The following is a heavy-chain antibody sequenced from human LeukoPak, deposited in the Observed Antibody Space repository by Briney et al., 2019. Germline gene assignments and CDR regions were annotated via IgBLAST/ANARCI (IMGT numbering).Heavy chain of an antibody. D-gene: IGHD4-11*01. CDR1: GYTFTSYG. J-gene: IGHJ6*03. CDR2: IIPIFGTA. Sequence: ASVKVSCKASGYTFTSYGISWVRQAPGQGLEWMGGIIPIFGTANYAQKFQGRVTITTDESTSTAYMELSSLRSEDTAVYYCARGFDYSNYYYYYMDVWGKGTTVTVSS. CDR3: ARGFDYSNYYYYYMDV. V-gene: IGHV1-69*05.